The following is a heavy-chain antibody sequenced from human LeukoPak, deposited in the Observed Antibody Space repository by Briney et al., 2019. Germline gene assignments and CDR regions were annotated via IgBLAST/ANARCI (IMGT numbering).Heavy chain of an antibody. Sequence: GRSLRLSCAASGFSFSAFAMSWVRQAPGKGLEWVAGISGSGSSTYDAHSVRGRFTITRDNSKDTLYLQMNTLRAEDTAIYYCARDPVGGIGHYIGRSYFDSWGQGTLVTVSS. CDR2: ISGSGSST. V-gene: IGHV3-23*01. J-gene: IGHJ4*02. CDR1: GFSFSAFA. D-gene: IGHD3-16*01. CDR3: ARDPVGGIGHYIGRSYFDS.